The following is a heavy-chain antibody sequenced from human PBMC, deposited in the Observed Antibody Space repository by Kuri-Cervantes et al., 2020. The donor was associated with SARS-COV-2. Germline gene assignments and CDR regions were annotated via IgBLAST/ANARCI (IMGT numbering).Heavy chain of an antibody. CDR2: ISSSSSTI. V-gene: IGHV3-48*01. J-gene: IGHJ4*02. D-gene: IGHD6-13*01. CDR3: AKGIPGIAAAGDY. CDR1: GFTFSSYS. Sequence: GGSLRLSCAASGFTFSSYSMNWVRQAPGKGLEWVSYISSSSSTIYYADSVKGRFTISRDNSKNTLYLQMNSLRAEDTAVYYCAKGIPGIAAAGDYWGQGTLVTVSS.